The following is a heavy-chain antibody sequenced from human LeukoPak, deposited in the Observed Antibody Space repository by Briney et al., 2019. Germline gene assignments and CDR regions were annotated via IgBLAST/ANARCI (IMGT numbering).Heavy chain of an antibody. J-gene: IGHJ6*03. CDR2: IVGGDGGT. Sequence: GGSLRLSCAASGFPISTNGMSWVRQAPGKGLEWVSGIVGGDGGTYYADSVKGRFIISRDNSKNTLYVQMNSLRAEDTVVYYCARGAVYYMDIWGKGTTVTISS. V-gene: IGHV3-23*01. CDR3: ARGAVYYMDI. D-gene: IGHD6-19*01. CDR1: GFPISTNG.